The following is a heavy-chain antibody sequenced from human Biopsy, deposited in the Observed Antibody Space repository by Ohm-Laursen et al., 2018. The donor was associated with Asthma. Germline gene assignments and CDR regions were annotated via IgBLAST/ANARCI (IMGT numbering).Heavy chain of an antibody. V-gene: IGHV3-33*01. J-gene: IGHJ4*02. D-gene: IGHD3-22*01. Sequence: SLRLSCAASGFTFSSYGMHWVRQAPGTGLEWVAVIWYYGSNKYYADSVKGRFTISRDNSKNTLYLQMNSLRAEDTAVYYCARDVAGYYYFDYWGQGTLVTVSS. CDR2: IWYYGSNK. CDR1: GFTFSSYG. CDR3: ARDVAGYYYFDY.